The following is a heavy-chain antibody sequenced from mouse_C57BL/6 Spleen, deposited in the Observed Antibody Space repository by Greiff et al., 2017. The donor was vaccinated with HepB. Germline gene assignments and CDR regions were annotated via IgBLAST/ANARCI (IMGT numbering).Heavy chain of an antibody. V-gene: IGHV1-81*01. Sequence: VQLQQSGAELARPGASVKLSCKASGYTFTSYGISWVNQSTGQGLEWIGEIYPRSGNTYYNEKFKGKSTLTADKSSSTAYMELRSLTSEDSAVYFCARRTGYAMDYWGQGTSVTVSS. J-gene: IGHJ4*01. CDR3: ARRTGYAMDY. CDR2: IYPRSGNT. CDR1: GYTFTSYG.